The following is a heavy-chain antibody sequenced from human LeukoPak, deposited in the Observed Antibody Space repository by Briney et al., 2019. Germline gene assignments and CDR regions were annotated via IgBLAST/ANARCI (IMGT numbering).Heavy chain of an antibody. CDR3: GRDLVSRQEVDQP. Sequence: ASVKVSCKASGYTFTAYYIHWIRQAPGQGLEWMGWVNPNTGGTYYAQKFQDRVTMTRGASITTAYMELSGLTSDDTAVYYCGRDLVSRQEVDQPWGQGTLVTVSS. D-gene: IGHD6-13*01. CDR1: GYTFTAYY. J-gene: IGHJ5*02. V-gene: IGHV1-2*02. CDR2: VNPNTGGT.